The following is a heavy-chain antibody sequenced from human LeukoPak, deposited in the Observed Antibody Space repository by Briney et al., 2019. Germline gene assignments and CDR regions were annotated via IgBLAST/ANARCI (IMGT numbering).Heavy chain of an antibody. CDR3: AKDRRYSGSYFSWSFDY. Sequence: GGSLRLSCAASGFTFSSYAMSWVRQAPGKGLEWVSAIRGSGDNTYYADSVKGRFTISRDNSKNTLYLQMNSLRAEDTAVYYCAKDRRYSGSYFSWSFDYWGQGTLVTVSS. D-gene: IGHD1-26*01. CDR2: IRGSGDNT. V-gene: IGHV3-23*01. CDR1: GFTFSSYA. J-gene: IGHJ4*02.